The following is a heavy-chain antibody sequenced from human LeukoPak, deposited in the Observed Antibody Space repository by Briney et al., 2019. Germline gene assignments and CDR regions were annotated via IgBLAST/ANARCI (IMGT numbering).Heavy chain of an antibody. CDR1: GGSISSYH. V-gene: IGHV4-59*08. CDR3: ARHLDYYGSGSYEY. CDR2: ISYSGST. Sequence: PSETLSLTCTVSGGSISSYHWSWIRQPPGKRLEWIGYISYSGSTNYNPSLKSRATISVDTSKNQFSLNLRSVTAADTAVYYCARHLDYYGSGSYEYWGQGTLVTVSS. J-gene: IGHJ4*02. D-gene: IGHD3-10*01.